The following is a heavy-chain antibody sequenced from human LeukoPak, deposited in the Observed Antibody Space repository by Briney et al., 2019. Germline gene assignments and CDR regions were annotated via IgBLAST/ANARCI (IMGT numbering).Heavy chain of an antibody. V-gene: IGHV3-30-3*01. CDR2: ISYDGDNE. Sequence: PGGSLRLSCAASGFTFSNFAMHWVRQAPGKGLEWVAVISYDGDNEYYADSVKGQFTISRDNSKDRLYLQMNSLRPEDTAVYYCAKADHDFWSGYYDYWGQGTLVTVSS. CDR1: GFTFSNFA. CDR3: AKADHDFWSGYYDY. D-gene: IGHD3-3*01. J-gene: IGHJ4*02.